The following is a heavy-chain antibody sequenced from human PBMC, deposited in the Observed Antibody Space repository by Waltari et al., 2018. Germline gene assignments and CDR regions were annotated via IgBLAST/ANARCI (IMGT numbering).Heavy chain of an antibody. J-gene: IGHJ4*02. CDR1: GFTFSSHA. V-gene: IGHV3-23*01. CDR3: AKGRGARSGNAEY. Sequence: EVQLLESGGDLVQPGGSLRLSCAASGFTFSSHAMTWVRQAPGKGLEWVSAITGSGDDTFYADSVRGRFTISRDNSKSTLYLQMNSLRAEETAVYYCAKGRGARSGNAEYWGQGTLVTVSS. D-gene: IGHD1-26*01. CDR2: ITGSGDDT.